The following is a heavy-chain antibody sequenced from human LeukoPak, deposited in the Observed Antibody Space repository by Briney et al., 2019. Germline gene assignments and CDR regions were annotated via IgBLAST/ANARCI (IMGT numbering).Heavy chain of an antibody. CDR1: GFTFSSYA. CDR3: ARDRYEAYFDY. Sequence: GGSLRLSCAASGFTFSSYAMSWVRQAPGKGLEWVSAISGSGGSTYYADSVKGRFTISRDNSKNSLYLQMNSLRAEDTAVYYCARDRYEAYFDYWGQGTLVTVSS. V-gene: IGHV3-23*01. J-gene: IGHJ4*02. CDR2: ISGSGGST. D-gene: IGHD1-1*01.